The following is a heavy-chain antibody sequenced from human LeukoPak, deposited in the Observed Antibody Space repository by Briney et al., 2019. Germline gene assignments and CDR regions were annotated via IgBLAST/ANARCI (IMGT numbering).Heavy chain of an antibody. CDR1: GYTFSTYG. CDR2: IGAYNGNT. D-gene: IGHD1-26*01. Sequence: ASVKVSCKASGYTFSTYGISWVGQAPGQGLEWMGWIGAYNGNTNYAQKLQGRVTMTTDTSTSTAYMELRSLRSDDTAVYYCTTWRDRYSGSYWGQGTLVTVSS. V-gene: IGHV1-18*01. CDR3: TTWRDRYSGSY. J-gene: IGHJ4*02.